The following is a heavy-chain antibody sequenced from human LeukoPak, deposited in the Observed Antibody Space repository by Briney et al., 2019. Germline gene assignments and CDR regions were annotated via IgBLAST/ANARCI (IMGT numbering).Heavy chain of an antibody. J-gene: IGHJ3*02. CDR2: INHSGST. D-gene: IGHD3-9*01. CDR3: ARVIRYYDILTGYYPDAFDI. CDR1: GGSFSGYY. Sequence: SETLSLTCAVYGGSFSGYYWSWIRQPPGKGLEWIGEINHSGSTNYNPSLKSRVTISVDTSKNQFSLKLSSVTAADTAVYYCARVIRYYDILTGYYPDAFDIWGQGTMVTVSS. V-gene: IGHV4-34*01.